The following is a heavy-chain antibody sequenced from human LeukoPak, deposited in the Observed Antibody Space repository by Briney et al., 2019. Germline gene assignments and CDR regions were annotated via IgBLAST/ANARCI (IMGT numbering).Heavy chain of an antibody. Sequence: SSETLSLTCAVSGYSISRGYYWGWIRQPPGKGLEWIGSIYHSGSTYYNPSLKSRVTISVDTSKNQFSLKLSSVTAADTAVYYCASFRYCSGGSCYSVFDYWGQGTLVTVSS. D-gene: IGHD2-15*01. CDR2: IYHSGST. J-gene: IGHJ4*02. CDR1: GYSISRGYY. CDR3: ASFRYCSGGSCYSVFDY. V-gene: IGHV4-38-2*01.